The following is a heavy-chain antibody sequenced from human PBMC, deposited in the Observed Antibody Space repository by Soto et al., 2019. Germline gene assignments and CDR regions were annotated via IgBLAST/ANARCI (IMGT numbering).Heavy chain of an antibody. V-gene: IGHV4-39*07. CDR1: GGSISSSSYY. Sequence: ETLSLTCTVSGGSISSSSYYWGWIRQPPGKGLEWIGSIFYSGSTYYNPSLKSRVTISVDRSKNQFSLKLSSVTAADTAVYYCARGAPVVNDYWGQGTLVTVSS. J-gene: IGHJ4*02. CDR2: IFYSGST. D-gene: IGHD3-22*01. CDR3: ARGAPVVNDY.